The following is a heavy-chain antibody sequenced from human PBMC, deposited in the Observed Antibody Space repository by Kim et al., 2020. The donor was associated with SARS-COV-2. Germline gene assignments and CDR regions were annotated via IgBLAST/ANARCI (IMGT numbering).Heavy chain of an antibody. CDR3: TFRRRSYTEGSDD. CDR2: IKSKADGGTA. V-gene: IGHV3-15*01. Sequence: GGSLRLSCAASGITFSDAWLSWVRQAPGKGLEWVGRIKSKADGGTADYAAPVEGRFIISRDDSRNTLFLQMNSLTTEDTAVYYCTFRRRSYTEGSDDWG. CDR1: GITFSDAW. J-gene: IGHJ4*01. D-gene: IGHD3-10*01.